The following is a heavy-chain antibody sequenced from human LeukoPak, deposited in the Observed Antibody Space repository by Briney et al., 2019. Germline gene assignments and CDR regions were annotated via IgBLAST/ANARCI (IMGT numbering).Heavy chain of an antibody. CDR2: ISYDGSNK. CDR3: ARDQTVAGPFDY. V-gene: IGHV3-30*04. CDR1: GFTFSSYA. Sequence: GGSLRLSCAASGFTFSSYAMHWVRQAPGKGLECVAVISYDGSNKYYADSVKGRFTISRDNSTNTLYLQMNSLRAEDTAVYYCARDQTVAGPFDYWGQGTLVTVSS. D-gene: IGHD6-19*01. J-gene: IGHJ4*02.